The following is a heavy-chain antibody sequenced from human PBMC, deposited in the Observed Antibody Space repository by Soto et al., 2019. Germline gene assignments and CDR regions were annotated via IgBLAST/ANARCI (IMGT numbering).Heavy chain of an antibody. J-gene: IGHJ6*02. CDR1: GGSISSGDYY. CDR3: ARGTAAVTLYYYYGMDV. CDR2: IYYSGST. Sequence: TLSLTCTVSGGSISSGDYYWSGIRQPPGKGLEWIGYIYYSGSTYYNPSLKSRVTISVDTSKNQFSLKLSSVTAADTAVYYCARGTAAVTLYYYYGMDVWGQGTTVTVSS. D-gene: IGHD6-13*01. V-gene: IGHV4-30-4*01.